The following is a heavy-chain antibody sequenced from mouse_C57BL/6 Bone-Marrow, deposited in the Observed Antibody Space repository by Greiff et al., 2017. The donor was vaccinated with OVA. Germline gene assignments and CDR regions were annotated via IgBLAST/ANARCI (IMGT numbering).Heavy chain of an antibody. CDR2: IYPGDGDT. CDR3: ARADYYGSSYRFDY. V-gene: IGHV1-82*01. J-gene: IGHJ2*01. CDR1: GYAFSSSW. D-gene: IGHD1-1*01. Sequence: VKLVESGPELVKPGASVKISCKASGYAFSSSWMNWVKQRPGKGLEWIGRIYPGDGDTNYNGKFKGKATLTADKSSSTAYMQLSSLTSEDSAVYFCARADYYGSSYRFDYWGQGTTLTVSS.